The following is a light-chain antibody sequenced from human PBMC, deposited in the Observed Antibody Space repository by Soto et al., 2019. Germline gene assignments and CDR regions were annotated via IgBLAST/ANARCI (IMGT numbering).Light chain of an antibody. V-gene: IGLV2-14*01. CDR2: EVS. J-gene: IGLJ1*01. Sequence: QSVLTQPASLSGSPGQSITISCTGTSSDVGGYNYVSWYQQHPGKAPKLIIYEVSNRPSGVSNRFSGSKSGNTASLTISGLQPEDETYYYCSSCTSTSTCLCGTETKVTVL. CDR1: SSDVGGYNY. CDR3: SSCTSTSTCL.